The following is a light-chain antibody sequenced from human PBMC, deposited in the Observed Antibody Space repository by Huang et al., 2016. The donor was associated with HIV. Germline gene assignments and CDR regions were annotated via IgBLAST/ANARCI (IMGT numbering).Light chain of an antibody. J-gene: IGKJ2*01. CDR2: AAS. CDR3: QHYRVWPPVYT. Sequence: ELVMTHSPATLSVSPGERATLSCRASQTVSSNLAWYQQKPGQAPRLLVYAASTRATDIPARFSGSGSGTEFTLTISSLQSEDFAVYYCQHYRVWPPVYTFGQGTKLEIK. CDR1: QTVSSN. V-gene: IGKV3-15*01.